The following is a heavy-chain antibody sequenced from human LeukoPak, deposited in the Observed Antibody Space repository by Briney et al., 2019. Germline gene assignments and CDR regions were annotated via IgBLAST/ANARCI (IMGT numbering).Heavy chain of an antibody. CDR1: GGSISSYY. J-gene: IGHJ3*02. CDR2: IYYSGST. V-gene: IGHV4-59*08. Sequence: SETLSLTCTVSGGSISSYYWSWIRQPPGKGLEWIGYIYYSGSTNCNPSLKSRVTISVDTSKNQFSLKLSSVTAADTAVYYCATSSSRSCFDIWGQGTMVTVSS. D-gene: IGHD2-2*01. CDR3: ATSSSRSCFDI.